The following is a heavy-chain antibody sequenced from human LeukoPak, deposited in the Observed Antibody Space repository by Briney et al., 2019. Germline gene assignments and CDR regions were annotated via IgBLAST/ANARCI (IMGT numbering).Heavy chain of an antibody. CDR3: ARRCNSGNCYRY. D-gene: IGHD2-21*02. Sequence: PSETLSPTCTVSGGSISSYYWSWIRQPAGKGLEWIGYTYYSGSTNYNPSLKSRVTISVDTSKNQFSLKLSSVTAADTAVYYCARRCNSGNCYRYWGQGTLVTVSS. CDR1: GGSISSYY. CDR2: TYYSGST. J-gene: IGHJ4*02. V-gene: IGHV4-59*01.